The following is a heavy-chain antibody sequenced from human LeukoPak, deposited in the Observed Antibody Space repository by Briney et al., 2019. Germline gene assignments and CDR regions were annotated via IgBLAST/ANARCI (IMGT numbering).Heavy chain of an antibody. J-gene: IGHJ4*02. Sequence: GGSLRLSCAASGFTFSSYSMNWVRQAPGKGLEWVSSISSSSSYIYYADSVKGRFTISRDNAKNSLYLQMNSLRAADTAVYYCASGSSSLIDYWGQGTLVTVSS. CDR3: ASGSSSLIDY. CDR1: GFTFSSYS. D-gene: IGHD6-13*01. CDR2: ISSSSSYI. V-gene: IGHV3-21*01.